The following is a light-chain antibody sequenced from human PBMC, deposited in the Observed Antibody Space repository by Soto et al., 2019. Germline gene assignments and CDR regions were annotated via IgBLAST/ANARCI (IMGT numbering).Light chain of an antibody. CDR2: AAS. J-gene: IGKJ5*01. V-gene: IGKV1-9*01. Sequence: DIQLTQSPSFLSASVGDRVTITCRASQGISSYLAWYQQKPGKAPKLLIYAASTLKSGVPSRFSGSGSGTKFTLTISSLQPEDFATYYCQHLDSYSTFGQGTRLEIK. CDR3: QHLDSYST. CDR1: QGISSY.